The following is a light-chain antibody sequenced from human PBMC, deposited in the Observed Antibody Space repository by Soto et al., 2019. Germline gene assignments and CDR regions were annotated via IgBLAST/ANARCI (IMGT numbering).Light chain of an antibody. J-gene: IGKJ5*01. CDR3: QQYGNSPIT. CDR1: QSVTGSY. Sequence: EIVLTQSPGALSLSPGKRATLYCRASQSVTGSYLAWYQQKPGQAPRLLISGASSRATGIPDRFSGSGSGTDFTLTISRLEPEDFAVYYCQQYGNSPITFGQGTRLEIK. CDR2: GAS. V-gene: IGKV3-20*01.